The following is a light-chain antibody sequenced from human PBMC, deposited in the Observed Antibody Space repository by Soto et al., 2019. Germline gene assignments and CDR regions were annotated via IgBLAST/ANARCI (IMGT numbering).Light chain of an antibody. J-gene: IGKJ5*01. CDR2: GAS. V-gene: IGKV3-15*01. CDR3: QQYNKWPPIT. CDR1: QSVSSN. Sequence: ELVRTPSPANLTVSPVETATLSCRASQSVSSNLAWYQQKPGQAPRLLIYGASTRATGIPARFSGSGSGTEFTLTISSLQSEDCAVYYCQQYNKWPPITFCQGTRLEIK.